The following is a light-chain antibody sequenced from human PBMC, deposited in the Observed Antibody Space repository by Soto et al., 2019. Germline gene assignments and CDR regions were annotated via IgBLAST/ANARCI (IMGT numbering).Light chain of an antibody. Sequence: QSALTQPASVSGSPGQSITISCTVTSSDVGGYNYVSWYQQYPGKAPKLMIFEVHNRPSGVSNRFSGSKSGNTASLTISGLQAEDEADYYCSSYTSSSTPFVFGTGTKVTVL. CDR2: EVH. J-gene: IGLJ1*01. V-gene: IGLV2-14*01. CDR3: SSYTSSSTPFV. CDR1: SSDVGGYNY.